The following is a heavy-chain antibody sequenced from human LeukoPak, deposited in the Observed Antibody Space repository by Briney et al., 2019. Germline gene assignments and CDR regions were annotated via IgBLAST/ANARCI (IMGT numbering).Heavy chain of an antibody. CDR1: GGSISSGGYS. J-gene: IGHJ6*03. CDR2: IYYSGST. Sequence: PSGTLSLTCAVSGGSISSGGYSWSWIRQPPGKGLEWIGYIYYSGSTYYNPSLKSRVTISVDTSKNQFSLKLSSVTAADTAVYYCARAIAAVAGLAVRYYYMDVWGKGTTVTISS. CDR3: ARAIAAVAGLAVRYYYMDV. V-gene: IGHV4-30-4*07. D-gene: IGHD6-13*01.